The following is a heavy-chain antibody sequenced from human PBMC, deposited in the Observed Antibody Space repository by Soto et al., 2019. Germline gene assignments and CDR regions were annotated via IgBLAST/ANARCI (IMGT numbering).Heavy chain of an antibody. CDR1: GFTFSSYA. V-gene: IGHV3-30-3*01. D-gene: IGHD3-3*01. Sequence: VGSLRLSCAASGFTFSSYAMHWVRQAPGKGLEWVAVISYDGSNKYYADSVKGRFTISRDNSKNTLYLQMNSLRAEDTAVYYCARDPNLAYDFWSGYSRHFDYWGQGTLVTVSS. CDR2: ISYDGSNK. CDR3: ARDPNLAYDFWSGYSRHFDY. J-gene: IGHJ4*02.